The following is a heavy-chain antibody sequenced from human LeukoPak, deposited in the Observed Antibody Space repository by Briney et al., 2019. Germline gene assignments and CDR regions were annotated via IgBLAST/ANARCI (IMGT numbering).Heavy chain of an antibody. D-gene: IGHD4-17*01. Sequence: ASVKVSCKASGYTFTGYYMHWVRQAPGQGLEWMGWINPNSGGTNYAQKFQGWVTMTRDTSISTAYMELSSLRSEDTAVYYCARQDYGDYGSYWGQGTLVTVSS. CDR2: INPNSGGT. CDR1: GYTFTGYY. V-gene: IGHV1-2*04. J-gene: IGHJ4*02. CDR3: ARQDYGDYGSY.